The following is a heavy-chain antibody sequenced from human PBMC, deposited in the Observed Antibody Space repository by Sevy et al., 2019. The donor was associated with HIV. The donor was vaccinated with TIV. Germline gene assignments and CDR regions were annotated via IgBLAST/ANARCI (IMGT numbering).Heavy chain of an antibody. CDR2: ISYDGSNK. J-gene: IGHJ4*02. CDR3: ARRRYSSGWENFDY. CDR1: GFTFSSYA. V-gene: IGHV3-30-3*01. Sequence: GGSLRLSCAASGFTFSSYAMHWVRQAPGKGLEWVAVISYDGSNKYYADSVKGRFPISRDNSKNTLYLQMNSLRAEDTAVYYWARRRYSSGWENFDYWGQGTLVTVSS. D-gene: IGHD6-19*01.